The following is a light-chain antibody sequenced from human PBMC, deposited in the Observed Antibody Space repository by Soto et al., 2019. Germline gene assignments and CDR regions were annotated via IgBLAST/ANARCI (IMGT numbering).Light chain of an antibody. CDR2: GAS. CDR3: QQYNNLPPDT. V-gene: IGKV3-15*01. Sequence: EIILTQSPASLSVSPGERATLSCRASQSVNNNLAWYQQKPGQAPRLLIYGASTRATGIPGRFRGSGSGTEFTLTITSLQSEDFAVYFCQQYNNLPPDTFGQGNKLEIK. J-gene: IGKJ2*01. CDR1: QSVNNN.